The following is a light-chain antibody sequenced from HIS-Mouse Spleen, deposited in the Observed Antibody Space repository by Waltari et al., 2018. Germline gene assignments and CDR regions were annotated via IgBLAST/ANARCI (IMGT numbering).Light chain of an antibody. CDR3: QQSYSTPGT. Sequence: DIQMTQSPSSLSASVGDRVTITCRASQSISSHLNGYQQKPGKATKLLLYAASSLQSGVPSRFSGSGSGTDFTLTISSLQPEDFAAYYCQQSYSTPGTFGQGTKVEIK. J-gene: IGKJ1*01. V-gene: IGKV1-39*01. CDR2: AAS. CDR1: QSISSH.